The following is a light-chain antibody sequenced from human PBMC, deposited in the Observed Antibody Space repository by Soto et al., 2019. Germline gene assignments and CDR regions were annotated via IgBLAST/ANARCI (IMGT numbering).Light chain of an antibody. J-gene: IGKJ5*01. V-gene: IGKV3-15*01. CDR1: QSVSSN. Sequence: EIVMTQSPATLSVSPGERATLSCRASQSVSSNLAWYQQKPGQAPGLLIYGASTRATGVPARFSGSGSGTEVTLTIDRFQYEDLAVSYCQQSSDWPPITFGQGKRLEIK. CDR2: GAS. CDR3: QQSSDWPPIT.